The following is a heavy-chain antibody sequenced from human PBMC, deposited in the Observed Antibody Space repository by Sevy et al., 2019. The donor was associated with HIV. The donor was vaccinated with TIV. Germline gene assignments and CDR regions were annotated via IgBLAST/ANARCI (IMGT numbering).Heavy chain of an antibody. Sequence: GGSLRLSCVTSGFTFSTYSMNWVRQAPGKGLEWVSYISSSSSSIYYADSVKGRFTISRDNAKNSLYLQMNSLRDEDTAVYYCARVSSFCGGGSCYCAYWGQGTLVTVSS. V-gene: IGHV3-48*02. D-gene: IGHD2-15*01. CDR3: ARVSSFCGGGSCYCAY. CDR1: GFTFSTYS. CDR2: ISSSSSSI. J-gene: IGHJ4*02.